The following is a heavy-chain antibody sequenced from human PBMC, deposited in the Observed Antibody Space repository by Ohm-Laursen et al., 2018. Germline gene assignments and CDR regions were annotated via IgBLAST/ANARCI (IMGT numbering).Heavy chain of an antibody. V-gene: IGHV3-23*01. CDR3: AKVQYSGWAPFDY. CDR2: ISGSGDNT. D-gene: IGHD6-19*01. J-gene: IGHJ4*02. CDR1: GFTFSNYE. Sequence: SLRLSCSASGFTFSNYEMNWVRQAPGKGLQWVSAISGSGDNTYYADSVKGRFTISRDNSKNTLYLQMNSLRGEDTAVYYCAKVQYSGWAPFDYWGQGTLVTVSS.